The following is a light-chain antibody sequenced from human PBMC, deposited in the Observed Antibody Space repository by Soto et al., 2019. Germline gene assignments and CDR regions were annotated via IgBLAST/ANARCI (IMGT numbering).Light chain of an antibody. Sequence: DIQLTQSPSFLSASVGDRVTITCRASQGIRSLLAWYQQKPGKAPKVLIYAASSLQSGVASRFSGSGSATEFTLTISSLQPEDFATYYCQQLHSYPITFGQGTRLEIK. CDR3: QQLHSYPIT. CDR1: QGIRSL. V-gene: IGKV1-9*01. CDR2: AAS. J-gene: IGKJ5*01.